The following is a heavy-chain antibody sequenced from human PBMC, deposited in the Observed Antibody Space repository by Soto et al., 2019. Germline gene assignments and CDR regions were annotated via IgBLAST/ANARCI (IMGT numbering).Heavy chain of an antibody. CDR3: ARGNDYGDYYFDY. CDR1: GGSISFYY. J-gene: IGHJ4*02. V-gene: IGHV4-59*01. Sequence: PSEALSLRCTGSGGSISFYYWSWIRQPPGKGLEWIGYIYYSGSTHYNPSLKSRVTISVDTSKNQFSLKLSSVTAADTAVYYCARGNDYGDYYFDYWGQGPLVTVSS. CDR2: IYYSGST. D-gene: IGHD4-17*01.